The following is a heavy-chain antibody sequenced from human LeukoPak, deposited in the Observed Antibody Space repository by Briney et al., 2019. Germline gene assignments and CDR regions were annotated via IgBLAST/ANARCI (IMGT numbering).Heavy chain of an antibody. V-gene: IGHV1-69*13. J-gene: IGHJ6*03. CDR3: ARRSEVPAANDYYYYYMDV. CDR2: IIPIFGTA. CDR1: GGTFSSYA. D-gene: IGHD2-2*01. Sequence: SVKVSCKASGGTFSSYAISWVRQAPGQGLEWMGGIIPIFGTANYAQKFQGRVTITADESTSTAYMELSSLRSEDTAVYYCARRSEVPAANDYYYYYMDVWGKGTTVTVSS.